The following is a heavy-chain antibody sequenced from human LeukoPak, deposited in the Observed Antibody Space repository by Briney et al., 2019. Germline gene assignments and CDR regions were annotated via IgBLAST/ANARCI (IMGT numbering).Heavy chain of an antibody. CDR1: GFTFSSYW. Sequence: GGSLRLSCAASGFTFSSYWMSWVRQAPGKGLEWVANIKQDGSEKYYVDSVKGRFTISRDNARNSLYLQMNSLRAEDTAVYYCARDRVAVATDYWGQGTLVTVSS. CDR3: ARDRVAVATDY. J-gene: IGHJ4*02. V-gene: IGHV3-7*04. D-gene: IGHD6-19*01. CDR2: IKQDGSEK.